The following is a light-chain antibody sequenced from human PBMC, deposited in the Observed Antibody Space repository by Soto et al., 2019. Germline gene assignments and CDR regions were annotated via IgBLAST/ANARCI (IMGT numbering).Light chain of an antibody. CDR3: AAWDDTLDAQV. J-gene: IGLJ7*01. Sequence: QSVLTQSPSASGTPGQRVTISCSGSRSNIGRNFAYWYQHVPGTAHRLLIQRNNERPTGVPARFSGSKSGTSVSLAISGLWSDDEATYYCAAWDDTLDAQVFGGGTQLTVL. V-gene: IGLV1-47*03. CDR2: RNN. CDR1: RSNIGRNF.